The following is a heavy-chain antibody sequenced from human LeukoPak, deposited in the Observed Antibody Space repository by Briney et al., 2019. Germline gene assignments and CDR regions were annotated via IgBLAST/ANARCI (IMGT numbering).Heavy chain of an antibody. V-gene: IGHV3-23*01. D-gene: IGHD6-13*01. CDR1: GFTFSSYC. J-gene: IGHJ6*02. Sequence: PGGSLRLSCAASGFTFSSYCMSWVRQAPGKGLEWVSEISGGGGATYYAASVKGRFTISRDNSKNTMNLQMNSLRAEDTAVYYCAKSSEQQLVRCGMDVWGQGTTVTVSS. CDR2: ISGGGGAT. CDR3: AKSSEQQLVRCGMDV.